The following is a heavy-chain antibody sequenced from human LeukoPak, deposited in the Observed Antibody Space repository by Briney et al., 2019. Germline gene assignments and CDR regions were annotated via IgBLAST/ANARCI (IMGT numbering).Heavy chain of an antibody. J-gene: IGHJ3*02. CDR1: GYSISSGYY. D-gene: IGHD1-26*01. V-gene: IGHV4-38-2*02. CDR2: IYHSGST. Sequence: KASETLSFTCTVSGYSISSGYYWGWIRQPPGKGLEWIGSIYHSGSTYYNPSLKSRVTISVDTSKNQFSLKLSSVTAADTAVYYCAREKVGGAFDIWGQGTMVTVSS. CDR3: AREKVGGAFDI.